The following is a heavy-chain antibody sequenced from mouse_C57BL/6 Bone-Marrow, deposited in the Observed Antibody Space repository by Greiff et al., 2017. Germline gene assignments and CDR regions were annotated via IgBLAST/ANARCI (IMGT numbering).Heavy chain of an antibody. CDR2: IRNKTNNHAT. V-gene: IGHV6-6*01. D-gene: IGHD2-4*01. CDR3: TNYYDYDAFAY. Sequence: EVKVEESGGGLVQPGGSMKLSCAASGFTFSDAWMDWVRQSPEKGLEWVAEIRNKTNNHATYYAESVKGRFTISRDDSKSSVYLQMNSLTAEDTGICYCTNYYDYDAFAYWGQGTLVTVSA. CDR1: GFTFSDAW. J-gene: IGHJ3*01.